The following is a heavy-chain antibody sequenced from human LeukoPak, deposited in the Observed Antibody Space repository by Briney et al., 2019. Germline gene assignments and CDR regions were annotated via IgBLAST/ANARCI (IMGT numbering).Heavy chain of an antibody. CDR2: IIPILGIA. V-gene: IGHV1-69*04. D-gene: IGHD3-22*01. CDR3: AREYGYYYDSSGYSNLYYYGMDV. J-gene: IGHJ6*02. CDR1: GGTFSSYA. Sequence: ASVKVSCKASGGTFSSYAISWVRQAPGQGLEWMGRIIPILGIANYAQKFQGRVTTTADKSTSTAYMELSSLRSEDTAVYYCAREYGYYYDSSGYSNLYYYGMDVWGQGTTVTVSS.